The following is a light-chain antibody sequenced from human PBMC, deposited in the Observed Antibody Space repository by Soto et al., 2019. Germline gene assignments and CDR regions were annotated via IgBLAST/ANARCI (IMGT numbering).Light chain of an antibody. V-gene: IGKV3-15*01. CDR2: DAS. CDR1: QNVYNN. Sequence: EIVMTQSPATLSVSPGEGATLSCKASQNVYNNLAWYQQRPVQPPRLLIYDASTRATGISAGFSGSGYGTEFTLTISSLQSEDFAVYFCQQCRNWPLTFGGGTKVDIK. CDR3: QQCRNWPLT. J-gene: IGKJ4*01.